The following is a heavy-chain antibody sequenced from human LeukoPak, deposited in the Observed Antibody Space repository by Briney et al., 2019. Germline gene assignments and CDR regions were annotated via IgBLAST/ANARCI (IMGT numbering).Heavy chain of an antibody. CDR3: AKDDILTGSAYYYYYMDV. V-gene: IGHV3-43*02. CDR2: ISGDGGSA. Sequence: QPGGSLRLSCAASGFTFDDYAMHWVRQAPGKGLGWVSLISGDGGSAYYADSVKGRFTISRDNSKNSLYLQMNSLRTEDTALYYCAKDDILTGSAYYYYYMDVWGKGTTVTVSS. D-gene: IGHD3-9*01. CDR1: GFTFDDYA. J-gene: IGHJ6*03.